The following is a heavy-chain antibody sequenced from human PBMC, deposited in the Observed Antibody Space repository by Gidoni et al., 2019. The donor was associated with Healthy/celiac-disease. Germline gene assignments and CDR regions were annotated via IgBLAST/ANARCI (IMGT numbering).Heavy chain of an antibody. D-gene: IGHD2-15*01. CDR1: GFTFSSYS. CDR2: ISSSSSTI. Sequence: EVQLVESGGGLVQPGGSLRLSCAASGFTFSSYSMNWVRQAPGKGLEWVSYISSSSSTIYYADSVKGRFTISRDNAKNSLYLQMNSLRAEDTAVYYCARGPRKEYPVVVAATLYFQHWGQGTLVTVSS. CDR3: ARGPRKEYPVVVAATLYFQH. J-gene: IGHJ1*01. V-gene: IGHV3-48*01.